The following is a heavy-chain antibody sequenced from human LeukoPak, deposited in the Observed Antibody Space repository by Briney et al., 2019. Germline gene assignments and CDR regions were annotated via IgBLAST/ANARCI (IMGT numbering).Heavy chain of an antibody. D-gene: IGHD5-24*01. V-gene: IGHV5-51*01. CDR1: GYSFTSYW. CDR2: IYPGDSDT. CDR3: ATTLGMATRSSAFDI. J-gene: IGHJ3*02. Sequence: GESLKISFKGSGYSFTSYWIGWVRQMPGKGLEWMGIIYPGDSDTRYSPSFQGQVTISADKSISTAYLQWSSLKASDTAMYYCATTLGMATRSSAFDIWGQGTMVTVSS.